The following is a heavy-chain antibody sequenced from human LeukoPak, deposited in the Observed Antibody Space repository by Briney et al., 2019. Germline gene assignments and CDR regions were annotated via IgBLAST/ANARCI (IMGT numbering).Heavy chain of an antibody. J-gene: IGHJ4*02. D-gene: IGHD3-22*01. CDR3: AKVYYDSSGYNDY. CDR1: GFTFSSYT. Sequence: QPGGSLRLSCAASGFTFSSYTMSWVRQAPGKGLEWVSAISGSGGSTYYADSVKGRFTISRDNSKNTLYLQMNSLRAEDTAVYYCAKVYYDSSGYNDYWGQGTLVTVSS. CDR2: ISGSGGST. V-gene: IGHV3-23*01.